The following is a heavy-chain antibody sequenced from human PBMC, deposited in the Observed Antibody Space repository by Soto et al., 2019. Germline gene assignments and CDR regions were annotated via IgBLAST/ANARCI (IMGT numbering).Heavy chain of an antibody. CDR1: GGSISSYY. J-gene: IGHJ5*02. CDR2: IYYSGST. CDR3: ARGRPYAGYCSSTSCRPPHWFDP. Sequence: PSEILSLTCTVSGGSISSYYWSWIRQPPGKGLEWSGYIYYSGSTNYNPSLKSRVTISVDTSKNQFSLKLSSVTAADTAVYYCARGRPYAGYCSSTSCRPPHWFDPWGQGTLVTVSS. V-gene: IGHV4-59*01. D-gene: IGHD2-2*01.